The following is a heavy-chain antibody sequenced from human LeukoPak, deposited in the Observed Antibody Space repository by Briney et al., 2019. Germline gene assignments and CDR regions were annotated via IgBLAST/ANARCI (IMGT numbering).Heavy chain of an antibody. D-gene: IGHD5-24*01. CDR3: ARDQGEGYKRRWFDP. J-gene: IGHJ5*02. CDR2: IVRFSGTA. V-gene: IGHV1-69*13. CDR1: GGTFSSCA. Sequence: AVKVSCRVSGGTFSSCAVSWLRQAPGQGLEGMGGIVRFSGTADSAQKFQGRVTIFADESTTTAYMELSSLSSEDTAVYYCARDQGEGYKRRWFDPWGQGPLVIVSS.